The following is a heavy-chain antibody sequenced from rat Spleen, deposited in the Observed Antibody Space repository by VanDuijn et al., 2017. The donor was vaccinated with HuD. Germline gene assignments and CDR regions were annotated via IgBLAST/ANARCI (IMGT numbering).Heavy chain of an antibody. J-gene: IGHJ1*01. CDR1: GFTFNYYW. CDR2: IIYDGGNT. V-gene: IGHV5-31*01. CDR3: AKADSYAHVRYFDF. Sequence: EVQLVESGGGLLQPGRSLKLSCITSGFTFNYYWMTWIRQAPKKGLEWVATIIYDGGNTYYRDSVKGRFTISRDNAKNTLYLQMDSLRSEDTATYYCAKADSYAHVRYFDFWGPGTMVTVSS. D-gene: IGHD1-12*01.